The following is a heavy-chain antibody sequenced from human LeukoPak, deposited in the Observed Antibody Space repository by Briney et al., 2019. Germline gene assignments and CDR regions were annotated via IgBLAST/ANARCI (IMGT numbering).Heavy chain of an antibody. J-gene: IGHJ4*02. CDR3: AKDAAYIVVVPAAMEVDY. CDR2: ISYDGSNK. Sequence: GGSLRLSCAASGFTFSSYGMHSVRQAPGKGLECVAVISYDGSNKYYADSVKGRFTISRDNSKNTLYLQMNSLRAEDTAVYYCAKDAAYIVVVPAAMEVDYWGQGTLVTVSS. V-gene: IGHV3-30*18. CDR1: GFTFSSYG. D-gene: IGHD2-2*01.